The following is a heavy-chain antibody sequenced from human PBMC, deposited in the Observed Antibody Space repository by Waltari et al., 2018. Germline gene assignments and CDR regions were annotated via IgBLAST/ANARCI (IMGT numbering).Heavy chain of an antibody. V-gene: IGHV4-38-2*01. CDR2: IYHSGST. CDR1: GYSISSGYY. Sequence: QVQLQESGPGLVKPSETLSLTCAVSGYSISSGYYWGWIRQPPGKGLEWIGSIYHSGSTYYNYNSSLKSRVTISVDTSKNQFSLKLSSVTAADTAVYYCARKVGATPSDWGQGTLVTVSS. J-gene: IGHJ4*02. CDR3: ARKVGATPSD. D-gene: IGHD1-26*01.